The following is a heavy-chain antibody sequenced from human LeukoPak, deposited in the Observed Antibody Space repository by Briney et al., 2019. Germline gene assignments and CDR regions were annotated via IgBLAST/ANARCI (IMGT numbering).Heavy chain of an antibody. Sequence: SQILSLTCAISGDSVSSNSAAWNWIRQSPSRGLEWLGRTYYRSKWYNDYAVSVKSRITINPDTSKNQFSLQLSSVTAADTAVYYCARRGRFDWLPQRKDPWGQGTLVTVSS. CDR2: TYYRSKWYN. J-gene: IGHJ5*02. CDR1: GDSVSSNSAA. V-gene: IGHV6-1*01. D-gene: IGHD3-9*01. CDR3: ARRGRFDWLPQRKDP.